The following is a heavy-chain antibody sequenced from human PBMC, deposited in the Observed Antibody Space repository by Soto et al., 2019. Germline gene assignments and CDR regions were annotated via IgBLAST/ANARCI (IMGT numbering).Heavy chain of an antibody. CDR2: IYYSGST. CDR3: ARDFRGDYFDY. V-gene: IGHV4-59*01. D-gene: IGHD4-17*01. Sequence: SETLSLTCTVSGGSISSYYWSWIRQPPGKGLEWIGYIYYSGSTNYNPSLKSRVTISVDTSKNQFSLKLSSVTAADTAVYYCARDFRGDYFDYWGKGTLVTVSS. J-gene: IGHJ4*02. CDR1: GGSISSYY.